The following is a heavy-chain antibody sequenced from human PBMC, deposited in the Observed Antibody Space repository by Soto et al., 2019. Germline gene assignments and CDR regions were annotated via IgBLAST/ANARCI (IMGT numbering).Heavy chain of an antibody. CDR3: ASLIPEIEAAAAQYGMDV. V-gene: IGHV3-23*01. CDR1: GFTFSSYA. Sequence: GGSLRLSCAASGFTFSSYAMSWVRQAPGKGLEWVSAISGSGGSTYYADSVKGRFTISRDNPKNTLYLQMNSLRAEDTAVYYFASLIPEIEAAAAQYGMDVWGQGTTVTVFS. CDR2: ISGSGGST. D-gene: IGHD6-25*01. J-gene: IGHJ6*02.